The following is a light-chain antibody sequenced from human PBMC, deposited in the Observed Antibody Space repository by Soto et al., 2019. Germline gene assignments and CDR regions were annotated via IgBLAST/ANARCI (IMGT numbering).Light chain of an antibody. Sequence: EIVMTHSPATLSVSPGGRATLSCRASQSFGINLAWYQQRPGQSPRLLVYGAFNRATGLPARFSGRGSGTEFTLTISSMQFEDFAVYYCQQYDKWPHTFGQGTKVDIK. CDR1: QSFGIN. CDR2: GAF. CDR3: QQYDKWPHT. J-gene: IGKJ2*01. V-gene: IGKV3-15*01.